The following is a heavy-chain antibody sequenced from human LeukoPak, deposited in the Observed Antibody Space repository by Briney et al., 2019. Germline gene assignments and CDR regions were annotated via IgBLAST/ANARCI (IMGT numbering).Heavy chain of an antibody. CDR2: ISSSAGTT. CDR1: GFTFSSYE. V-gene: IGHV3-48*03. D-gene: IGHD5-18*01. CDR3: ARQQQQLWYD. J-gene: IGHJ4*02. Sequence: PGGSLRLSCAASGFTFSSYEMNWVRQAPGKGLEWVSYISSSAGTTYYADSVKGRFTISRDNAKNPLYLQMNSLGAEDTAVYFCARQQQQLWYDWGQGTLVTVSS.